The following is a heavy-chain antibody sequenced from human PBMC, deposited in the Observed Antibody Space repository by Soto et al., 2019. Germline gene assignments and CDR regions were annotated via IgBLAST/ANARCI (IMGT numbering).Heavy chain of an antibody. Sequence: QLQLQESGPGLVKPSATLSLTCTVSGGSVSSSSYSWCWIRQSPGKGLEWLGTIYSSVNTYYNPSLLSRVTISVDTSKNEFSLRLSSVTAADTAVYYCARLNGYCISTNCHGYYGMDVWGQGTTVTVSS. D-gene: IGHD2-2*03. V-gene: IGHV4-39*01. CDR3: ARLNGYCISTNCHGYYGMDV. CDR2: IYSSVNT. CDR1: GGSVSSSSYS. J-gene: IGHJ6*02.